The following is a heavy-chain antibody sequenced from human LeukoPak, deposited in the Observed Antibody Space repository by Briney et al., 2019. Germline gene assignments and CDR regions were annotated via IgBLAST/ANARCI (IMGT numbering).Heavy chain of an antibody. CDR3: AREAYSSGRAGCFDY. V-gene: IGHV3-64*02. J-gene: IGHJ4*02. D-gene: IGHD6-25*01. CDR2: INNNGDTI. CDR1: GFSFSTSI. Sequence: GGSLRLSCEASGFSFSTSIMHWVRQAPGKGLEYVSLINNNGDTIYYVESVKGRFTISRDNSKNTLYLQMGSLTADDTAVYCCAREAYSSGRAGCFDYWGKGTLVTVSS.